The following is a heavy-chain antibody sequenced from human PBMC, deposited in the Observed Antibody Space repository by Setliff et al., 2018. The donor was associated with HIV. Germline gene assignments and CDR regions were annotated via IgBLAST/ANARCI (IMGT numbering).Heavy chain of an antibody. CDR2: TVVGSGNT. CDR3: AVDLGDYYYDTTDYYYGGGLGY. D-gene: IGHD3-22*01. V-gene: IGHV1-58*01. Sequence: GASVKVSCKASRFTFTSAAVQWVRQARGQRPEWIGWTVVGSGNTKYAQRFQERVTITRDMSTRTAYMELSSLRSEDTAVYYCAVDLGDYYYDTTDYYYGGGLGYWGQGTLVTVSS. J-gene: IGHJ4*02. CDR1: RFTFTSAA.